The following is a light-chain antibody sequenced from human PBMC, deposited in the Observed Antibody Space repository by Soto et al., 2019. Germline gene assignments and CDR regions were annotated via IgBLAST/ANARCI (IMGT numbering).Light chain of an antibody. CDR2: GAS. CDR3: HHYET. CDR1: QSVSRY. J-gene: IGKJ1*01. Sequence: EIVLTQSPGTLSLSPEERATLSCRASQSVSRYLAWYQQKPGQAPRLLMYGASIRAAGVPDRFSGSGSGTEFTLTISRLEPEDFTVYDCHHYETFGQGTKVDIK. V-gene: IGKV3-20*01.